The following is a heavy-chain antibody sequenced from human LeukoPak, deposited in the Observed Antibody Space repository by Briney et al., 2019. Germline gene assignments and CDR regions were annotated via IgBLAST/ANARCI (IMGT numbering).Heavy chain of an antibody. J-gene: IGHJ3*01. Sequence: GGSQRLSCAASGFTFSSYSMNWVRQAPGKGLEWVSYISSSSSTIYYADSVRGRFTISRDNSRSTLYLQMNSLRAEDTALYYCAKDRHSHTGLGAFDVWGQGTMVTVSS. V-gene: IGHV3-48*01. D-gene: IGHD2-8*02. CDR3: AKDRHSHTGLGAFDV. CDR2: ISSSSSTI. CDR1: GFTFSSYS.